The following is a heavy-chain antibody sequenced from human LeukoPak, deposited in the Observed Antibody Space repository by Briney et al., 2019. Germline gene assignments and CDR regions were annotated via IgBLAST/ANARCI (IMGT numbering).Heavy chain of an antibody. Sequence: ASVKVSCKASGYTFTGYYMHWVRQAPGQGLEWMGWINPNSGGTNYAQKFQGRVTMTRDTSISTAYMELSRLRSDDTAVYYCARSSGSYSWEYFDYWGQGTLVTVSS. V-gene: IGHV1-2*02. J-gene: IGHJ4*02. CDR2: INPNSGGT. CDR1: GYTFTGYY. D-gene: IGHD1-26*01. CDR3: ARSSGSYSWEYFDY.